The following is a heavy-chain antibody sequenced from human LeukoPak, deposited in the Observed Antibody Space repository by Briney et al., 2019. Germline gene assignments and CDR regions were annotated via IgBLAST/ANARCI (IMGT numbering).Heavy chain of an antibody. CDR1: GGSISSSSYY. CDR2: IYYSGST. V-gene: IGHV4-39*07. Sequence: PSETLSLTCTVSGGSISSSSYYWGWIRQPPGKGLEWIGSIYYSGSTYYNPSLKSRVTISVDTSKNQFSLRLSSVTAADTAVYYCARGIAAQFDYWGQGTLVTVSS. CDR3: ARGIAAQFDY. D-gene: IGHD6-6*01. J-gene: IGHJ4*02.